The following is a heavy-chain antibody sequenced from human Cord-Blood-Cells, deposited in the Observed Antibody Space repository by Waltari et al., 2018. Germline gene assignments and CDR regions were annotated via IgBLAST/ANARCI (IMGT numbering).Heavy chain of an antibody. Sequence: QVQLQESGPGLVKPSETLSLTCAVSGYSISSGYYWGWIRQPPGKGLEWIGSIYHRGSTFYNPSLKGRVTISVDPSKNQFSLKLSSVTAADTAVYYCARDKGDYDFWSGYYFDYWGQGTLVTVSS. CDR1: GYSISSGYY. CDR3: ARDKGDYDFWSGYYFDY. CDR2: IYHRGST. V-gene: IGHV4-38-2*02. D-gene: IGHD3-3*01. J-gene: IGHJ4*02.